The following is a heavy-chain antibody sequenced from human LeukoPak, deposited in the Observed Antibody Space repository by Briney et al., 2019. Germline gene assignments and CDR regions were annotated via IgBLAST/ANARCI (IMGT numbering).Heavy chain of an antibody. CDR3: ARRAGSGWPTFDY. CDR1: GYSISSGYY. V-gene: IGHV4-38-2*01. CDR2: IYHSGNS. D-gene: IGHD6-19*01. J-gene: IGHJ4*02. Sequence: SETLSLTCAVSGYSISSGYYWGWVRQPPGKGLEWIGSIYHSGNSYYNPSLRSRVTISVDTSKNQFFPKVSSVTAADTAVYYYARRAGSGWPTFDYWGQGTLVTVSS.